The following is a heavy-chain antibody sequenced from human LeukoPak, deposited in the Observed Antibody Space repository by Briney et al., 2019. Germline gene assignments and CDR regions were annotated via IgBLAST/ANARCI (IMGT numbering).Heavy chain of an antibody. D-gene: IGHD6-19*01. V-gene: IGHV4-59*08. CDR3: ARLLYSSGWNYFDY. Sequence: SETLSLTCTVSVDSVSSYYWSWIRQPPGKGLEWIGYIYYSGGTNCNPPLKSPVTISIDTSKNQFSLKMSSVTAADTAVYYCARLLYSSGWNYFDYWGQGTLVTVSS. CDR2: IYYSGGT. CDR1: VDSVSSYY. J-gene: IGHJ4*02.